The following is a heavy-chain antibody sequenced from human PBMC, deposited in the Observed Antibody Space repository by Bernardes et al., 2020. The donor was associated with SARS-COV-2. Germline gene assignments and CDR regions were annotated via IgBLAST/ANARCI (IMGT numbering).Heavy chain of an antibody. CDR1: VGIFSSHA. V-gene: IGHV1-69*04. CDR2: IISIFCIA. Sequence: SSVKVSCKASVGIFSSHAIIWVRQAPGQGLEWMGRIISIFCIANYAQTFQGRVTITADKSTSTAYMELSSLGSEDTAVYYCARDREEQQLVQYFDGMVVRGQETTVTVSS. D-gene: IGHD6-13*01. CDR3: ARDREEQQLVQYFDGMVV. J-gene: IGHJ6*02.